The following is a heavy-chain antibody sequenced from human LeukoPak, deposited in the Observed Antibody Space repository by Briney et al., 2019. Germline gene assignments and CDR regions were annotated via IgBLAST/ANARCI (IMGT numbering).Heavy chain of an antibody. CDR3: ATITLDYGGNTDY. J-gene: IGHJ4*02. D-gene: IGHD4-23*01. Sequence: ASVKVSCKASGYTFTGYYMHWVRQAPGQGLEWMGWINPNSGGTNYAQKFQGRVTMTRDTSISTAYMELSRLRSDDTAVYYCATITLDYGGNTDYWGQGTLVTVSS. V-gene: IGHV1-2*02. CDR1: GYTFTGYY. CDR2: INPNSGGT.